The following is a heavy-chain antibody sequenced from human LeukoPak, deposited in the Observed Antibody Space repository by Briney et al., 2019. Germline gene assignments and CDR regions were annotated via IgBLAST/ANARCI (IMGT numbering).Heavy chain of an antibody. CDR1: GFTFNNFT. Sequence: GTSLRLSCAASGFTFNNFTMHWVRQAPGKGLEWVALIWYDGSNKYYADSVRGRFTISRDNSKNTLYLRMNSLRAEDTAVYYCARDRGYSYAHPLDFWGQGTLVTVSS. V-gene: IGHV3-33*01. CDR2: IWYDGSNK. D-gene: IGHD5-18*01. CDR3: ARDRGYSYAHPLDF. J-gene: IGHJ4*02.